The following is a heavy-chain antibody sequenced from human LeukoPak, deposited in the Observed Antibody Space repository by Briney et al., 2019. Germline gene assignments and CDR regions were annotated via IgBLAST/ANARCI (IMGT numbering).Heavy chain of an antibody. CDR1: GFTFNTYW. J-gene: IGHJ2*01. CDR3: VRDSPSGFFDL. D-gene: IGHD6-19*01. Sequence: GSLRLSCAASGFTFNTYWMHWVRQAPGKGLVWVSPINPDGTVTTYADSVKGRFTISRDNAKNTLYLQMNSLKAEDTAVYYCVRDSPSGFFDLWGRGTLVTVSS. CDR2: INPDGTVT. V-gene: IGHV3-74*01.